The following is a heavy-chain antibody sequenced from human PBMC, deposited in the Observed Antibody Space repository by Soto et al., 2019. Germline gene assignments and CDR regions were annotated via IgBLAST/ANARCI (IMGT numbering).Heavy chain of an antibody. CDR3: ARAYVLRFLEWYHNWFDP. CDR2: IIPIFGTA. D-gene: IGHD3-3*01. J-gene: IGHJ5*02. Sequence: QVQLVQSGAAVKKPGSSVKVSCKASGGTFSSYAISWVRQAPGQGLEWMGGIIPIFGTANYAQKFQGRVTITADESTSTAYMELSSLRSEDTAVYYCARAYVLRFLEWYHNWFDPWGQGTLVTVSS. V-gene: IGHV1-69*12. CDR1: GGTFSSYA.